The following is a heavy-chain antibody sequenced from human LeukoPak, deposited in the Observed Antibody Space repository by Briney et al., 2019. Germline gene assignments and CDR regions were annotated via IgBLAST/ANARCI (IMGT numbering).Heavy chain of an antibody. CDR1: GYSISSGYY. D-gene: IGHD3-3*01. V-gene: IGHV4-38-2*02. CDR3: ASLDYDFWSGYYIDAFDI. Sequence: SETLSLTCTVSGYSISSGYYWGWIRPPPGKGLEWIGSIYHSGSTYYNPSLKSRVTISVDTSKNQFSLKLRSVTAADTAVYYCASLDYDFWSGYYIDAFDIWGQGTMVTVSS. CDR2: IYHSGST. J-gene: IGHJ3*02.